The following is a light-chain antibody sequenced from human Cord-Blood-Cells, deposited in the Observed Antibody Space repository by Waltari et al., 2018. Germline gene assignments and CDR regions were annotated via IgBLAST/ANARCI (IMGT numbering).Light chain of an antibody. V-gene: IGLV2-11*01. Sequence: QSALTPPRSVSGSPGQSVTISCTRPSRDVGGYNYVSWYQQHPGKAPKLMIYDVSKRPSGVPDRFSGSKSGNTASLTISGLQAEDEADYYCCSYAGSYSYVFGTGTKVTVL. J-gene: IGLJ1*01. CDR1: SRDVGGYNY. CDR2: DVS. CDR3: CSYAGSYSYV.